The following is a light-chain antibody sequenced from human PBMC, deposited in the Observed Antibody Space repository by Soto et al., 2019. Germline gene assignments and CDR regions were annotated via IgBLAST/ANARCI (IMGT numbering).Light chain of an antibody. CDR2: LEGSGSY. CDR3: ETWDSNTHTV. V-gene: IGLV4-60*02. J-gene: IGLJ3*02. Sequence: QSVLTQSSSASASLGSSVKLTCTLSSGHSSYIIAWHQQQPGKAPRYLMKLEGSGSYNKGSAVPDRFSGSSSGADRYLTISNLQLEYEADYYCETWDSNTHTVFGGGTKLTVL. CDR1: SGHSSYI.